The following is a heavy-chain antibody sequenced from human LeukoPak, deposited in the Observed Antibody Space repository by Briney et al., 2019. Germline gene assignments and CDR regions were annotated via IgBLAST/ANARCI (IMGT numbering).Heavy chain of an antibody. CDR3: ARGCRRYCSSTSCYGDRVGRYYYYMDV. Sequence: SETLSLTCAVYGGSFSGYYWSWIRQPPGKGLEWIGEINHSGSTHYNPSLKSRVTISVDTSKNQFSLKLSSVTAADTAVYYCARGCRRYCSSTSCYGDRVGRYYYYMDVWGKGTTVTVSS. CDR1: GGSFSGYY. D-gene: IGHD2-2*01. J-gene: IGHJ6*03. V-gene: IGHV4-34*01. CDR2: INHSGST.